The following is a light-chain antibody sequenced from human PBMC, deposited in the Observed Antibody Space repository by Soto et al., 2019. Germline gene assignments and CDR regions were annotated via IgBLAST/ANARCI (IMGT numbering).Light chain of an antibody. CDR3: QQSYGTPHT. CDR1: HSISRY. CDR2: VAS. Sequence: DIQMTQSPSSLSASVGDRVTITCRASHSISRYLNWYQQKPGGAPKLLIYVASSLHSGVPSRFSGSGSGTDFTLTIDSLQPEDFATYFCQQSYGTPHTFGQGTKLEIK. J-gene: IGKJ2*01. V-gene: IGKV1-39*01.